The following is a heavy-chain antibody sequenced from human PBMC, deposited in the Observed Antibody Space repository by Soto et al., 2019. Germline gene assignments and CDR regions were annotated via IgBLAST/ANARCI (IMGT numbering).Heavy chain of an antibody. J-gene: IGHJ4*02. D-gene: IGHD3-22*01. CDR3: AKIGIPDYYDSSGYAY. CDR1: GFTFSSYG. V-gene: IGHV3-30*18. Sequence: SLRLSCAASGFTFSSYGMHWVRQAPGKGLEWVAVISYDGSNKYYADSVKGRFTISRDNSKNTLYLQMNSLRAEDTAVYYCAKIGIPDYYDSSGYAYWGQGTLVTVSS. CDR2: ISYDGSNK.